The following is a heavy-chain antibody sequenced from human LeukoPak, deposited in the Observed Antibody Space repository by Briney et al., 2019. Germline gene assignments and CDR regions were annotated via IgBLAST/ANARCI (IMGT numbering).Heavy chain of an antibody. V-gene: IGHV3-73*01. CDR3: TSGLYCSSTSCYEEGAFDY. CDR1: GFTFSGSA. J-gene: IGHJ4*02. D-gene: IGHD2-2*01. CDR2: IRSKANSYAT. Sequence: GGSLRLSCAASGFTFSGSAMHWVRQASGKGLEWVGRIRSKANSYATPYAASVKGRFTISRDDSKNTADLQMNSLKTEDTAVYYCTSGLYCSSTSCYEEGAFDYWGQGTLVTVSS.